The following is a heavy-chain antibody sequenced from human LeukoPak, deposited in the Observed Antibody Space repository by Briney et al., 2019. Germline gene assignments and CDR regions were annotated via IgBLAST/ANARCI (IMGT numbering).Heavy chain of an antibody. CDR3: ARNYYSSGWYDSANWFDP. Sequence: GASVKVSCKASGYTFTNYGITWVRQAPGQGLEWMGWISAYNGNTNYAQKFQGRVTMTRDTSISTAYMELSRLRSDDTAVYYCARNYYSSGWYDSANWFDPWGQGTLVTVSS. J-gene: IGHJ5*02. D-gene: IGHD6-19*01. CDR2: ISAYNGNT. V-gene: IGHV1-18*01. CDR1: GYTFTNYG.